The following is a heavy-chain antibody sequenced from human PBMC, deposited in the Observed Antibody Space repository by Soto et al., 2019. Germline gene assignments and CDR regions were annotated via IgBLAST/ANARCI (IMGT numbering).Heavy chain of an antibody. CDR3: AREYSNSPEAFDY. V-gene: IGHV4-61*01. D-gene: IGHD4-4*01. CDR1: GDSVSSDNYY. J-gene: IGHJ4*02. CDR2: IYHNGRT. Sequence: SEPLSLTCTVSGDSVSSDNYYWSWIRQPPGKGLEWIGYIYHNGRTNYNPPLMSRVTISLDTSRNKFSLKLNSVTTADTAVFYCAREYSNSPEAFDYWGQGTLVTVS.